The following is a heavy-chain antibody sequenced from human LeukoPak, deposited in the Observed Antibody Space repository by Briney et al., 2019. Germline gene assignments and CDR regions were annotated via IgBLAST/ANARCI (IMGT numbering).Heavy chain of an antibody. J-gene: IGHJ4*02. CDR1: GFTFDDYG. CDR2: INWNGGRT. CDR3: AKLAGTGGFDY. D-gene: IGHD6-19*01. V-gene: IGHV3-20*04. Sequence: GGSVRLSCAASGFTFDDYGMSWLRQAPGKGLEWVSGINWNGGRTGYADSVKGRLTISSDNAKNSLYLQMNSLRAEDTALYYCAKLAGTGGFDYWGQGTLVTVSS.